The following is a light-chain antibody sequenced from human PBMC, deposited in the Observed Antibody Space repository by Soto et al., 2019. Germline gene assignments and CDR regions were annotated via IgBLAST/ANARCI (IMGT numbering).Light chain of an antibody. CDR2: TAS. J-gene: IGKJ4*01. CDR3: QQYAASPLT. Sequence: ENVLTQSPGTLSLSPGERATLSCRASQSVGRNYIAWFQQKPGQAPRLLMHTASVRATGIPDRFSGSGSGTDFTLTISRLEPEDFAVFYCQQYAASPLTFGGGTKVEL. CDR1: QSVGRNY. V-gene: IGKV3-20*01.